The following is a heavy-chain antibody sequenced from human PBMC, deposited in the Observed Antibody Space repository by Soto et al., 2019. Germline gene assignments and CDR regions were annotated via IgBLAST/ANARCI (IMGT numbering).Heavy chain of an antibody. CDR2: INHSGST. J-gene: IGHJ4*02. CDR3: ARRGLYYYDSSGYYPFDY. D-gene: IGHD3-22*01. CDR1: GGSFSGYY. Sequence: SETLSLTCAVYGGSFSGYYWSWIRQPPGKGLEWIGEINHSGSTNYNPSLKSRVTISVDTSKNQFSLKLSSVTAADTAVYYCARRGLYYYDSSGYYPFDYWGQGTLVTVSS. V-gene: IGHV4-34*01.